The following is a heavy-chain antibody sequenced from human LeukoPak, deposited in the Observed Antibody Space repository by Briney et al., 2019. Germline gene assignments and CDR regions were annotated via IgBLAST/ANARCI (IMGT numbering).Heavy chain of an antibody. D-gene: IGHD6-13*01. J-gene: IGHJ4*02. Sequence: GGSLRLSCAASGFTFNNYWMSWVRQAPGKGLEWVANINQDGSAEYYVDSVKGRFTISRDNAKNSLYLQMNSLRAEDTAVYYCARAEATGRVDYWGKGTLVTVSS. CDR2: INQDGSAE. V-gene: IGHV3-7*01. CDR3: ARAEATGRVDY. CDR1: GFTFNNYW.